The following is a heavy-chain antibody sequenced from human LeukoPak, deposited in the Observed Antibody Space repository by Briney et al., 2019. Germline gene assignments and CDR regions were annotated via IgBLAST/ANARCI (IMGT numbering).Heavy chain of an antibody. D-gene: IGHD1-26*01. CDR3: ARDHDTVGAITPDY. V-gene: IGHV1-18*01. J-gene: IGHJ4*02. CDR1: GYTFTNYG. Sequence: ASVKVSCKASGYTFTNYGITWVRQAPGQGLEWMGWISAYNGNTNYAEKVQGRLSMTTDTSTGTAYMELRSLRSDDTAAYYCARDHDTVGAITPDYWGQGTLVTVSS. CDR2: ISAYNGNT.